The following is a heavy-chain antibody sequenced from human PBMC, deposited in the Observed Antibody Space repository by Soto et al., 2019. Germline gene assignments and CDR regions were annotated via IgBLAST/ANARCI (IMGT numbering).Heavy chain of an antibody. CDR1: GFTFSSHW. D-gene: IGHD2-8*01. CDR2: INQDGSDQ. V-gene: IGHV3-7*01. Sequence: EVQVVESGGGLVQPGGSLRLSCAASGFTFSSHWMPWVRQVPGKGLEWVANINQDGSDQYYVDSVKGRFTISRDNAKNSLCLHMNSLRVEDTAVYYCATSMRHTLNPWGQGTLVTVSS. CDR3: ATSMRHTLNP. J-gene: IGHJ5*02.